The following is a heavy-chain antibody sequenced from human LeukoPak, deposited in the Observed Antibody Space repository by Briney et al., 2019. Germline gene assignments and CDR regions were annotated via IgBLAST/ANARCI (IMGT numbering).Heavy chain of an antibody. CDR2: IYYSVST. CDR3: ARCFVSYGVLD. Sequence: SETLSLTCTVSGGSISSYYWIWLRQPPGKGLEWIGYIYYSVSTNYNPSLKSRVTISVDTSKNQFSLKMSSVTAADTAVYYCARCFVSYGVLDWGQGTLVTVSS. CDR1: GGSISSYY. D-gene: IGHD5-18*01. J-gene: IGHJ4*02. V-gene: IGHV4-59*01.